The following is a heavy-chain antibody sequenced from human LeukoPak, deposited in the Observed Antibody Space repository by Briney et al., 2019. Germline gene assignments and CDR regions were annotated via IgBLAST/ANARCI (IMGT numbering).Heavy chain of an antibody. D-gene: IGHD6-13*01. CDR1: GYTFTSYY. Sequence: SVKVSCKASGYTFTSYYMHWVRQAPGQGLEWMGIINPSGGSTSYAQKFQGRVTMTRDTSTSTVYMELSSLRSEDTAVYYCARDVNPTRYSSSWLFDYWGQGTLVTVSS. V-gene: IGHV1-46*01. CDR3: ARDVNPTRYSSSWLFDY. J-gene: IGHJ4*02. CDR2: INPSGGST.